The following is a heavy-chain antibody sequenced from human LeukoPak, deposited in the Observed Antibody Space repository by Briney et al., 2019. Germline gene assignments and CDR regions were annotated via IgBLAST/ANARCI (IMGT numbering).Heavy chain of an antibody. Sequence: PSETLSLTCTVSGGSISSYYWSWIRQPPGKGLEWIGHIYYSGSTYYNPSLKSRVTISVDTSKNQFSLKLSSVTAADTAVYYCAREPIAARTFDYWGQGTLVTVSS. CDR1: GGSISSYY. D-gene: IGHD6-6*01. J-gene: IGHJ4*02. CDR2: IYYSGST. CDR3: AREPIAARTFDY. V-gene: IGHV4-59*12.